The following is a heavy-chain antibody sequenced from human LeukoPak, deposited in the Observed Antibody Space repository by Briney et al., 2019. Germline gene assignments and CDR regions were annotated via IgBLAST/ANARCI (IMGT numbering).Heavy chain of an antibody. D-gene: IGHD1-26*01. V-gene: IGHV4-61*02. CDR1: GGSISSGSYY. J-gene: IGHJ4*02. CDR2: IYTSGST. CDR3: ARGGSYYKWYFDY. Sequence: PSETLSLTCTVSGGSISSGSYYWSWIRQPAGKGLEWIGRIYTSGSTNYNPSLKSRITISVDTSKNQFSPKLSSVTAADTAVYYCARGGSYYKWYFDYWGQGTLVTVSS.